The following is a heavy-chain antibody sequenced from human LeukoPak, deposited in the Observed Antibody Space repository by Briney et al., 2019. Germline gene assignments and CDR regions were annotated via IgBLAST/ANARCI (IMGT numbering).Heavy chain of an antibody. CDR2: MSGSGGST. J-gene: IGHJ4*02. CDR1: GFTFSSYA. D-gene: IGHD2-2*01. CDR3: AKDPGVVPAHYFDY. V-gene: IGHV3-23*01. Sequence: GGSLRLSCAASGFTFSSYAMSWVRQAPGKGLEWVSAMSGSGGSTYYADSVKGRFTISRDNSKNTLYLQMNSLRAEDTAVYYCAKDPGVVPAHYFDYWGQGILVTVSS.